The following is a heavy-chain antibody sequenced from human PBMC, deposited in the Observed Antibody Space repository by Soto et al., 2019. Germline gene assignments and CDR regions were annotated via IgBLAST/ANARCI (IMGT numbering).Heavy chain of an antibody. Sequence: QVQLVQSGAEVKKPGASVKVSCKASGYTFTSYAMHWVRQAPGQRLEWMGWINAGNGNTKYSQKFQGRVTNTRDTSASTAYMELSSLRSEDTAVYYCARPSSDSSGWYYAFDIWGQGTMVTVSS. V-gene: IGHV1-3*01. J-gene: IGHJ3*02. CDR1: GYTFTSYA. CDR2: INAGNGNT. D-gene: IGHD6-19*01. CDR3: ARPSSDSSGWYYAFDI.